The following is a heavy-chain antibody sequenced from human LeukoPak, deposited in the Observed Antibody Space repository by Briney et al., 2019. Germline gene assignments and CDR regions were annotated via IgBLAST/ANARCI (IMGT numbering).Heavy chain of an antibody. J-gene: IGHJ4*02. D-gene: IGHD2-2*01. CDR2: ISAYNGNT. CDR3: ARPYCSSTSCYAAY. CDR1: GGTFTSYG. Sequence: ASVKVSCKASGGTFTSYGISWVRQAPGQGLEWMGWISAYNGNTNYAQKLQGRVTMTTDTSTSTAYMELRSLRSDDTAVYYCARPYCSSTSCYAAYWGQGTLVTVSS. V-gene: IGHV1-18*01.